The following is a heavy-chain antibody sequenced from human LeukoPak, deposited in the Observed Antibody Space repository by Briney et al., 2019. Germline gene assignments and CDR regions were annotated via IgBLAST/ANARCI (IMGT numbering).Heavy chain of an antibody. V-gene: IGHV4-59*08. CDR3: ARASSYTGHLGW. D-gene: IGHD2-2*01. CDR1: GGSISSYY. J-gene: IGHJ4*02. CDR2: IYYSGST. Sequence: SETLSLTCTVSGGSISSYYWSWIRQPPGKGLAWIGYIYYSGSTNYNPSLKSRVSISVDTSKNQFSLNLISVTAADTAVYYCARASSYTGHLGWWGQGTLVTVSS.